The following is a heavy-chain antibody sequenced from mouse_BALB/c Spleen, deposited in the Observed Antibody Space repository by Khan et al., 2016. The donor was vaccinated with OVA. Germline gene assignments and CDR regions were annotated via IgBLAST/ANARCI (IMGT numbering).Heavy chain of an antibody. D-gene: IGHD2-1*01. J-gene: IGHJ1*01. CDR1: GFSLTSYG. Sequence: QVQLKQSGPGLVAPSQSLSITCTVSGFSLTSYGVHWVRQPPGKGLEWLGVIWTGGSTNYNSALMSRLSISKDNSKSHVFLKMNSLQTDDTAMYYCARYYGNYGWYFDVWGAGTTVTVSS. CDR2: IWTGGST. CDR3: ARYYGNYGWYFDV. V-gene: IGHV2-9*02.